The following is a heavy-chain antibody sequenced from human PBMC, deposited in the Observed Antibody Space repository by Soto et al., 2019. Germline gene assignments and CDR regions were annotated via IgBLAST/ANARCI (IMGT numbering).Heavy chain of an antibody. CDR3: ARASPGFGMHSSSSYVGSWFTP. V-gene: IGHV1-46*01. D-gene: IGHD6-13*01. Sequence: ASVKVSCKASGYTFTSYYMHWVRQAPGQGLEWMGIINPSGGSTSYAQKFQGRVTMTRDTSTSTVYMELSSLRSEDTAVYYCARASPGFGMHSSSSYVGSWFTPWGQGTRVTVSS. J-gene: IGHJ5*02. CDR1: GYTFTSYY. CDR2: INPSGGST.